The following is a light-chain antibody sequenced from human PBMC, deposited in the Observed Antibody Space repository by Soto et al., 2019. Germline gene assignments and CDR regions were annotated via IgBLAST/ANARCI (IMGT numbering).Light chain of an antibody. CDR1: QSFNSGY. CDR3: HQYGSSPPYT. V-gene: IGKV3-20*01. CDR2: GAS. J-gene: IGKJ2*01. Sequence: EIVLTQSPGTLSLSPGERATLSCRASQSFNSGYLAWYQQKPGQAPRLLIFGASTRATDIPDRFSGSESGTEFTLTISRLEPEDFAVYFCHQYGSSPPYTFGQGTKVDIK.